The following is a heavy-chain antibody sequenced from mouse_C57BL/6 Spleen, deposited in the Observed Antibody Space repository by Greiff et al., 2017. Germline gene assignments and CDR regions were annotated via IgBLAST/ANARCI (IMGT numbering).Heavy chain of an antibody. V-gene: IGHV5-6*01. J-gene: IGHJ2*01. CDR2: ISSGGSYT. CDR1: GFTFSSYG. D-gene: IGHD1-1*01. Sequence: EVQGVESGGDLVKPGGSLKLSCAASGFTFSSYGMSWVRQTPDKRLEWVATISSGGSYTYSPESVKGRFTLSRDNAKNTLYLQMSSLKSEDTAMYYCARQGVITTVVAFDYWGQGTTLTVSS. CDR3: ARQGVITTVVAFDY.